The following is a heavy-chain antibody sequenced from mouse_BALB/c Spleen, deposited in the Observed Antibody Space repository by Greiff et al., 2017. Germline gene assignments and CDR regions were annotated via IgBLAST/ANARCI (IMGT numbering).Heavy chain of an antibody. CDR3: ARSDGYYDY. CDR2: INPGSGGT. J-gene: IGHJ2*01. Sequence: QVQLQQSGAELVRPGTSVKVSCKASGYAFTNYLIEWVKQRPGQGLEWIGVINPGSGGTNYNEKFKGKATLTADKSSSTAYMQLSSLTSDDSAVYFCARSDGYYDYWGQGTTLTVSS. CDR1: GYAFTNYL. D-gene: IGHD2-3*01. V-gene: IGHV1-54*01.